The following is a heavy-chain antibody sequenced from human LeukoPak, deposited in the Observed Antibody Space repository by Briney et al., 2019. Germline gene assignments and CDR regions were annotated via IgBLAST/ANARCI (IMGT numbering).Heavy chain of an antibody. J-gene: IGHJ4*02. D-gene: IGHD6-6*01. CDR2: ISYDGSNK. Sequence: GGSLSLSCAASGFPFSSYGMHWVRQAPGKGLEWVAVISYDGSNKYYADSVKGRFTISRDNSKNTLYLQMNSLRAEDTAVYYCAKEPRIAARPGGYYFDYWGQGTLVTVSS. V-gene: IGHV3-30*18. CDR1: GFPFSSYG. CDR3: AKEPRIAARPGGYYFDY.